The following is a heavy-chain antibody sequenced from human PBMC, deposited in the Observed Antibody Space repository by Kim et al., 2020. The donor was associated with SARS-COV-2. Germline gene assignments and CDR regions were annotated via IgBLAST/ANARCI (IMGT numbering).Heavy chain of an antibody. V-gene: IGHV3-15*01. Sequence: GGSLRLSCAASGFTFSNAWMSWVRQAPGKGLEWVGRIKSKTDGGTTDYAAPVKGRFTISRDDSKNTLYLQMNSLKTEDTAVYYCTCHYYDSSGPDYWGQGTLVTVSS. CDR2: IKSKTDGGTT. CDR1: GFTFSNAW. CDR3: TCHYYDSSGPDY. J-gene: IGHJ4*02. D-gene: IGHD3-22*01.